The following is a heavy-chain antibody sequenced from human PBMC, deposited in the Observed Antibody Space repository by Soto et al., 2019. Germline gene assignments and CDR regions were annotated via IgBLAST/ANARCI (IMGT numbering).Heavy chain of an antibody. V-gene: IGHV1-69*01. CDR1: GGTFSSYA. Sequence: QVQLVQSGAEVKNPGSSVRVSCKASGGTFSSYALTWLRQAPGQGLESMGGIIPIFATTNYAQKFQGRLTITADETSITAYMELSSLTSEDTAVYYCPSPSRPAGLNYYDDIGYGDAFEIWGQGTVVTVSS. CDR3: PSPSRPAGLNYYDDIGYGDAFEI. J-gene: IGHJ3*02. D-gene: IGHD3-22*01. CDR2: IIPIFATT.